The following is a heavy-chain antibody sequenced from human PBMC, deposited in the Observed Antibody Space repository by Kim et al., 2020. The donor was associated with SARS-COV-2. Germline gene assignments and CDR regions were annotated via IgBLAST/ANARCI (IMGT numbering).Heavy chain of an antibody. J-gene: IGHJ4*02. V-gene: IGHV3-23*01. D-gene: IGHD2-15*01. Sequence: VKGRFTISRDNSKNTLYLQMNSLRAEDTAVYYCAKGPSGYCSGGSCYVDYWGQGTLVTVSS. CDR3: AKGPSGYCSGGSCYVDY.